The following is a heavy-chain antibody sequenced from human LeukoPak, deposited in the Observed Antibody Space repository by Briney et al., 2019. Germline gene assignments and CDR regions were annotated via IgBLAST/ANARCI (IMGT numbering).Heavy chain of an antibody. Sequence: GGSLRLSRAASGFTVSSNYMSWVRQAPGKGLEWVSVIYSAGSTYYADSVKGRFTISRDNSKNTLYLQMNTLRAEDTAVYYCARLWGDYWYFDLWGRGTLVTVSS. V-gene: IGHV3-53*01. D-gene: IGHD2-21*01. CDR3: ARLWGDYWYFDL. J-gene: IGHJ2*01. CDR1: GFTVSSNY. CDR2: IYSAGST.